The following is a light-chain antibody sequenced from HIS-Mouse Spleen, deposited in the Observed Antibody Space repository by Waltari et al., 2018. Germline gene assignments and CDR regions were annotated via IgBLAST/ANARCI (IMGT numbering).Light chain of an antibody. CDR3: QAWDSSTYVV. CDR2: QDS. V-gene: IGLV3-1*01. Sequence: SYELTQPPSVSVSPGPTASITCSGVKLVEKYACRYQQKPGQSPVLVIYQDSKRPSGIPERFSGSNSGNTATLTISGTQAMDEADYYCQAWDSSTYVVFGGGTKLTVL. J-gene: IGLJ2*01. CDR1: KLVEKY.